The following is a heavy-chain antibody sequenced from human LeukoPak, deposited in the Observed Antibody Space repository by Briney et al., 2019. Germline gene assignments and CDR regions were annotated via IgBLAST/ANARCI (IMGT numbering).Heavy chain of an antibody. CDR3: ARIGRATMYAFDI. V-gene: IGHV3-74*01. CDR2: INSDGSST. CDR1: GFTFSSYW. D-gene: IGHD5-24*01. Sequence: PGGSLRLSCAASGFTFSSYWMHWVRQAPGKGLVWVSRINSDGSSTSYADSVKGRFTISRDNAKNTLYLQMNSLRAEDTAVYYCARIGRATMYAFDIWGQGTMVTVSS. J-gene: IGHJ3*02.